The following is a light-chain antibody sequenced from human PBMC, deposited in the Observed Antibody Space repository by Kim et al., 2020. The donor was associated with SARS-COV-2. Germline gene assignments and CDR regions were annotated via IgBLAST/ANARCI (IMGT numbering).Light chain of an antibody. J-gene: IGKJ5*01. CDR2: GAS. V-gene: IGKV3-20*01. CDR1: QTVSSSN. CDR3: QQFGSSPPAIT. Sequence: GERGTLSCRASQTVSSSNLAWYHQKPGQAPRLLIYGASNRATGIPDRFSGSGSGADFTLTITRLGPEDFAVDYCQQFGSSPPAITFGQGTRLEIK.